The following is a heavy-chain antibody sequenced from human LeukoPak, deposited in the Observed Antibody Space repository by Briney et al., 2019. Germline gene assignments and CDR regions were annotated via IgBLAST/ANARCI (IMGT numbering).Heavy chain of an antibody. D-gene: IGHD1-26*01. Sequence: GGSLRLSCAASGYTFTSYAMHWVRQAPGQRLEWMGWINAGNGNTKYSQKFQGRVTITRDTSASTAYMELSSLRSEDTAVYYCAVPSIVGAVDYWGQGTLVTVSS. CDR3: AVPSIVGAVDY. CDR1: GYTFTSYA. J-gene: IGHJ4*02. CDR2: INAGNGNT. V-gene: IGHV1-3*01.